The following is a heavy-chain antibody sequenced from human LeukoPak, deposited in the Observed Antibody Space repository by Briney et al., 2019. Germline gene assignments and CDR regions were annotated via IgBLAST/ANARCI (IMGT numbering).Heavy chain of an antibody. D-gene: IGHD4-17*01. V-gene: IGHV1-58*01. CDR3: ARDRAATVTTGDY. CDR2: IVVGSGNT. J-gene: IGHJ4*02. CDR1: GFTFTSSA. Sequence: GASVKVSCKASGFTFTSSAVQWVRQARGQRLEWIGWIVVGSGNTNYAQKFQERVTITRDMSTSTAYMELRSLRPDDTAVYYCARDRAATVTTGDYWGQGTLVTVSS.